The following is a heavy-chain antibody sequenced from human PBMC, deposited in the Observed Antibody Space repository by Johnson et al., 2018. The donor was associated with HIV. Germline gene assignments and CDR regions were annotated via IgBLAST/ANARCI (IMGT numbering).Heavy chain of an antibody. J-gene: IGHJ3*02. CDR1: GFTVSSNY. V-gene: IGHV3-66*02. D-gene: IGHD2-21*01. CDR2: IYSGGST. CDR3: VTDRIQVWAYVGVFDI. Sequence: VQLVESGGGLVQPGGSLRLSCAASGFTVSSNYMSWVSQAPGKGLEWVSVIYSGGSTDYAEPLRGRVTISRDNSKNTLDLQMNSLRGEDTAVYYCVTDRIQVWAYVGVFDIWGQGTLVTVSS.